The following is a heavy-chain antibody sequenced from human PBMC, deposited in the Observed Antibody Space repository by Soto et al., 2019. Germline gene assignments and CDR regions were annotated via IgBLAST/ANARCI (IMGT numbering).Heavy chain of an antibody. CDR2: INAGNGDT. V-gene: IGHV1-3*01. D-gene: IGHD6-19*01. CDR3: ARASSGFVT. Sequence: QVQLVQSGAEVKKPGASVKLSCKASGITYNTYAIHWVRQAPGQGLEWMGWINAGNGDTRYSQNFQGRVTITRDTSAMTVYMDLRSLKSEDTGIYYCARASSGFVTWGQGTLVTVSS. J-gene: IGHJ5*02. CDR1: GITYNTYA.